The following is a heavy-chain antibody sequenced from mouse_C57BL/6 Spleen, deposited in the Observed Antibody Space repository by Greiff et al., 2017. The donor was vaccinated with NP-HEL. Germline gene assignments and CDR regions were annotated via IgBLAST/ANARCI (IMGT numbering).Heavy chain of an antibody. V-gene: IGHV5-4*03. D-gene: IGHD1-1*01. CDR1: GFTFSSYA. CDR2: ISDGGSYN. Sequence: EVKLMESGGGLVKPGGSLKLSCAASGFTFSSYAMSWVRQTPEKRLEWVATISDGGSYNYYPDHVKGRFTISRNNTKNNLELQMRHLNAEDTAMYYCARGDYGSSYDYWGQGTTLTVSA. J-gene: IGHJ2*01. CDR3: ARGDYGSSYDY.